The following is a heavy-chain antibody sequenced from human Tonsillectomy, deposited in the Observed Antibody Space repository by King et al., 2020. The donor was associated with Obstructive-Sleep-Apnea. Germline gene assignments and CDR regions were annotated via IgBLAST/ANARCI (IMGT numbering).Heavy chain of an antibody. CDR2: ISWDGGST. D-gene: IGHD3-10*01. CDR3: AKDLTYGSGSYPLGVGYGMDV. CDR1: GFSFDDYA. V-gene: IGHV3-43D*03. J-gene: IGHJ6*02. Sequence: VQLVESGGVVVQPGGSLRLSCAASGFSFDDYAMHWVRQAPGKGLEWVSLISWDGGSTYYADSVKGRFTISRDNSRNSLYLQMNSLRPEDTALYYCAKDLTYGSGSYPLGVGYGMDVWGQGTTVIVSS.